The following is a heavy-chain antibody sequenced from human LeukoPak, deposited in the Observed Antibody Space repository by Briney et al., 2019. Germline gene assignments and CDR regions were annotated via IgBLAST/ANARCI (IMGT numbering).Heavy chain of an antibody. V-gene: IGHV3-21*01. D-gene: IGHD3-3*02. CDR1: GFTFSSYA. Sequence: GGSLRLSCAASGFTFSSYAMSWVRQAPGKGLEWVSCISSRSSYIYYADSVKGRFTISRDNAKNSLYLQMNSLRAEDTAVYYCARAALSPLVDYWGQGTLVTVSS. CDR3: ARAALSPLVDY. CDR2: ISSRSSYI. J-gene: IGHJ4*02.